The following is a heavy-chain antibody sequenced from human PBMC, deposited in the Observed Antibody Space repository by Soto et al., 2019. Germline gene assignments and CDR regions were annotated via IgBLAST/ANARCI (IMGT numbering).Heavy chain of an antibody. D-gene: IGHD3-22*01. V-gene: IGHV3-30-3*01. Sequence: QVQLVESGGGVVQPGRSLRLSCAASGFTFSSYAMHWVRQAPGKGLEWVAVISYDGSNKYYADSVKGRFTISRDNSKNTLYLQMNSLRAEDTAVYYCARDWDYDSSDDMGGYWGQGTLVTVSS. CDR3: ARDWDYDSSDDMGGY. CDR1: GFTFSSYA. CDR2: ISYDGSNK. J-gene: IGHJ4*02.